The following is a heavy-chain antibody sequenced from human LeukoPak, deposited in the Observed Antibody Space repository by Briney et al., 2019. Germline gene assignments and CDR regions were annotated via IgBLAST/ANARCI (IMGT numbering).Heavy chain of an antibody. CDR2: FDPEDGET. V-gene: IGHV1-24*01. D-gene: IGHD4-23*01. J-gene: IGHJ3*02. CDR3: ATDETSGLRWNWAFDI. CDR1: GYTLTELS. Sequence: GASVKVSCKVSGYTLTELSMHWVRQAPGKGLEWMGGFDPEDGETIYAQKFQGRVTMTEDTSTDTAYMELSSLRSEDTAVYYCATDETSGLRWNWAFDIWGQGTMVTVSS.